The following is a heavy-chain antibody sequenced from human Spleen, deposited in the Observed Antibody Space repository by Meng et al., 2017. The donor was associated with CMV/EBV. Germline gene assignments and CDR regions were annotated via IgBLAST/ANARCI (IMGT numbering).Heavy chain of an antibody. V-gene: IGHV4-39*07. Sequence: SETLSLTCTVSGGSISSSNYYWGWIRQPPGKGLEWIGEINHSGSTNYNPSLKSRVTISVDTSKNQFSLKLGSVTAADTAVYYCAREYYYDSSGYYLDAFDIWGQGTMVTVSS. J-gene: IGHJ3*02. D-gene: IGHD3-22*01. CDR3: AREYYYDSSGYYLDAFDI. CDR2: INHSGST. CDR1: GGSISSSNYY.